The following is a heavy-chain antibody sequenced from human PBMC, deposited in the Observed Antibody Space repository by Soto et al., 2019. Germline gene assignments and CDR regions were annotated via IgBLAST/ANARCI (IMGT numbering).Heavy chain of an antibody. V-gene: IGHV3-7*01. CDR2: INQAGDQR. CDR1: GFPFSIYW. Sequence: EVQLVESGGGLVQPGGSLRLSCAASGFPFSIYWMSWVRQAPGEGLEWVANINQAGDQRYYVDSVRGRFTISRDNTKHSLCLQMNTLRAEDTAIYYCVKDDAEGYYGSTRQAGGDSWGQGTLVTVSS. CDR3: VKDDAEGYYGSTRQAGGDS. D-gene: IGHD3-10*01. J-gene: IGHJ4*02.